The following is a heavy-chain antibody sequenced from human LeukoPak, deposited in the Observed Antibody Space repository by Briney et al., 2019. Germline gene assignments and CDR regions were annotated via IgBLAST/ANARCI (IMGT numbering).Heavy chain of an antibody. CDR1: GFTFNNYA. J-gene: IGHJ3*02. CDR2: ISGSGGST. V-gene: IGHV3-23*01. D-gene: IGHD3-22*01. CDR3: AKGRITMIVFAAFDI. Sequence: PGGSLRLSCAASGFTFNNYAMSWVRQAPGKGLEWVSAISGSGGSTYYADSVKGRFTISRDNSKNTLYLQMNSLRAEDTAVYYCAKGRITMIVFAAFDIWGQGTMVTVSS.